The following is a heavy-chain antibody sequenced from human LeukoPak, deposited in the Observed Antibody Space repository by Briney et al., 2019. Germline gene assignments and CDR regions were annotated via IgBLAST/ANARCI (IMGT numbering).Heavy chain of an antibody. V-gene: IGHV3-53*01. Sequence: QPGESLRLSCAASGFTVSSNYMSWVRQAPGRGLEWVSILYSGGSIYYADSVKGRFTISRDNSKNTLYLQVNNLRAEDTAVYYCATFEGGYFQHWGQGTLVTVSS. CDR3: ATFEGGYFQH. CDR1: GFTVSSNY. J-gene: IGHJ1*01. CDR2: LYSGGSI. D-gene: IGHD3-16*01.